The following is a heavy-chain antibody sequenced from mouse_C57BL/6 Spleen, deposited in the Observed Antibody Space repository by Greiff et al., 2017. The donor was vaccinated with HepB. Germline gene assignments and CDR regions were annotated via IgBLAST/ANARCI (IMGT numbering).Heavy chain of an antibody. CDR3: AREDYYGSSYRYFDV. CDR1: GYTFTSYW. V-gene: IGHV1-53*01. J-gene: IGHJ1*03. D-gene: IGHD1-1*01. CDR2: INPSNGGT. Sequence: HLHHSWTELVKPGASVKLSCKASGYTFTSYWMHWVKQRPGQGLEWIGNINPSNGGTNYNEKFKSKATLTVDKSSSTAYMQLSSLTSEDSAVYYCAREDYYGSSYRYFDVWGTGTTVTVSS.